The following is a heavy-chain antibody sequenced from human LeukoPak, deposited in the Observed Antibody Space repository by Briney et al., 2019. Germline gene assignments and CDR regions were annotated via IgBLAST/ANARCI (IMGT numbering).Heavy chain of an antibody. CDR2: MNPNSGNT. Sequence: ASVKVSCKASGYTFTSYYMHWVRQATGQGLEWMGWMNPNSGNTGYAQKFQGRVTITRNTSISTAYMELSSLRSEDTAVYYCARGLLRARYFDYWGQGTLVTVSS. D-gene: IGHD3-16*01. V-gene: IGHV1-8*03. J-gene: IGHJ4*02. CDR1: GYTFTSYY. CDR3: ARGLLRARYFDY.